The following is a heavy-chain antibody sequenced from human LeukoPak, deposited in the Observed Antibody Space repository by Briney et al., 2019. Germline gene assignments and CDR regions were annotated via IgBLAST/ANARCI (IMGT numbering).Heavy chain of an antibody. J-gene: IGHJ4*02. D-gene: IGHD5-18*01. Sequence: GESLRLSCAASGFTFSSYAMSWVRQAPGKGLEWVSAISGSGGSTYYADSVKGRFTISRDNSKNTLYLQMNSLRAEDTAVYYCAKAVYLSRIQPGGYWGQGTLVTVSS. CDR1: GFTFSSYA. CDR2: ISGSGGST. V-gene: IGHV3-23*01. CDR3: AKAVYLSRIQPGGY.